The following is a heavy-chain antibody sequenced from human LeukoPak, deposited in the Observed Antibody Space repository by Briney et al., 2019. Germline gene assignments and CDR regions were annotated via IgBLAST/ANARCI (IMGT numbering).Heavy chain of an antibody. CDR2: ISAYNGNT. V-gene: IGHV1-18*04. Sequence: ASVKVSCKASGYTFTGYYMHWLRQAPGQGLEWMGWISAYNGNTNYAQKLQGRVTMTTDTSTSTAYMELRSLRSDDTAVYYCARDISDPFDYWGQGTLVTVSS. J-gene: IGHJ4*02. CDR1: GYTFTGYY. CDR3: ARDISDPFDY. D-gene: IGHD2-21*01.